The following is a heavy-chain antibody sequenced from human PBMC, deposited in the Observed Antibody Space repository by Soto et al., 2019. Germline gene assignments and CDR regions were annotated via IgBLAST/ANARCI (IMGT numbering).Heavy chain of an antibody. J-gene: IGHJ5*02. D-gene: IGHD2-2*01. CDR3: ATSSRYYSSTSCYDWFDP. CDR2: INSDGSST. V-gene: IGHV3-74*01. Sequence: GGSLRLSCAASGFTFSSYWMHWVRQAPGKGLVWVSRINSDGSSTSYADSVKGRFTISRDNAKNTLYLQMNSLRAEDTAVYYCATSSRYYSSTSCYDWFDPWGQGTLVTVSS. CDR1: GFTFSSYW.